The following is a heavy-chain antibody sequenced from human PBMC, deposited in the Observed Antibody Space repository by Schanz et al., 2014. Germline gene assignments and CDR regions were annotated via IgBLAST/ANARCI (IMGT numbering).Heavy chain of an antibody. CDR2: ISHDGHRD. J-gene: IGHJ5*02. Sequence: VQLVESGGGVVQPGRSLRLSCAASGFTFHTYDMHWVRQAPGKGLEWVAQISHDGHRDFYADSVKGRFTISRDTSKNTLYLLLNSLRVEDTAVYYCARQPGRITVSGVVSNWFDPWGQGTLVTVSS. D-gene: IGHD3-3*01. CDR1: GFTFHTYD. CDR3: ARQPGRITVSGVVSNWFDP. V-gene: IGHV3-30-3*01.